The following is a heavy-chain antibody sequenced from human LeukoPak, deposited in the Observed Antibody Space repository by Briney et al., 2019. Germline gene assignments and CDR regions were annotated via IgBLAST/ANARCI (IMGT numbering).Heavy chain of an antibody. CDR2: ISAYNGNT. Sequence: ASVKVSCKASGYTFSNYGISWVRQAPGQGLERMGWISAYNGNTNYAQKLQGRVTMTTDTSTSTAYMELRSLRSDDTAVYYCARDVGARSPYDVWIAYPDYWGQGTLVTVSS. V-gene: IGHV1-18*01. J-gene: IGHJ4*02. D-gene: IGHD3/OR15-3a*01. CDR3: ARDVGARSPYDVWIAYPDY. CDR1: GYTFSNYG.